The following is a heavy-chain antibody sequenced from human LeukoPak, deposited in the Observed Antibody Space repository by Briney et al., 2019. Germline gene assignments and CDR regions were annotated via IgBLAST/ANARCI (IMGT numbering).Heavy chain of an antibody. CDR3: AKDGTLLFWELLSNYYYFGMDV. J-gene: IGHJ6*04. D-gene: IGHD3-10*01. CDR2: ISGMGGST. CDR1: GFTFSSYS. V-gene: IGHV3-23*01. Sequence: PGGSLRLSCAASGFTFSSYSMSWVRPVPGRGRGWDSAISGMGGSTYYADSVTGRFSLSRDNSTNPPYLQMNSLSAEDAAVYYFAKDGTLLFWELLSNYYYFGMDVWGKGTTVTVPS.